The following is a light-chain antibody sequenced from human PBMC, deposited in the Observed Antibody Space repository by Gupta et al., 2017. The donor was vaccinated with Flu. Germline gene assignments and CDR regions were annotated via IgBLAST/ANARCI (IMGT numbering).Light chain of an antibody. J-gene: IGLJ2*01. V-gene: IGLV2-14*01. CDR3: SSYTISSTLVV. Sequence: QSALTQPASVSGSPGQSITISCTGTSSDVGGYNFVSWFQHHPGKAPKLIIYEVSHRPSGISNRFSGSKSGNTASLTISGLQAEDEADYSCSSYTISSTLVVFGGGTKLTVL. CDR1: SSDVGGYNF. CDR2: EVS.